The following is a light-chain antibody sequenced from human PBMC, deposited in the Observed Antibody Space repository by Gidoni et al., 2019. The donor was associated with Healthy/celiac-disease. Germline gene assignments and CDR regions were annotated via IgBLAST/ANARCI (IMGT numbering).Light chain of an antibody. Sequence: SYELTQPPSVSVSPGQTASITCSGDKLGDKYACWYQQKPGQSPVLVIYKDSKRPSGIPERFSGSNSGNTATLTISGTQAMDEADYYCQAWDSSHNYVFGTGTKVTVL. J-gene: IGLJ1*01. CDR1: KLGDKY. V-gene: IGLV3-1*01. CDR2: KDS. CDR3: QAWDSSHNYV.